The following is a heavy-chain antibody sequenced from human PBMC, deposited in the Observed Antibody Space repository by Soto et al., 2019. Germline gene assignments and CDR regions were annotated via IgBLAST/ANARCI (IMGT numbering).Heavy chain of an antibody. J-gene: IGHJ4*02. CDR1: GGSFSGYY. D-gene: IGHD3-22*01. V-gene: IGHV4-34*01. CDR3: ARVPPYYDSSVYYDNTIFDY. Sequence: SETLSLTCAVYGGSFSGYYWSWIRQPPGKGLEWIGEINHSGSTNYNPSLKSRVTISVDTSKNQFSLKLSSVTAADTAVYYCARVPPYYDSSVYYDNTIFDYWGQGTLVTVSS. CDR2: INHSGST.